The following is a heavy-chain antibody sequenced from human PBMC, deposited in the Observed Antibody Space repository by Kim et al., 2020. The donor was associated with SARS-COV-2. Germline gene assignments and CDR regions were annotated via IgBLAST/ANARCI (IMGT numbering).Heavy chain of an antibody. CDR2: ISGSGGNI. V-gene: IGHV3-23*01. J-gene: IGHJ4*02. CDR3: AKMGVGLKVTPPFD. CDR1: GFTFSNYA. Sequence: GGSLRLSCTAPGFTFSNYAMTWVRQAPWVRQAPGKGLEWVSVISGSGGNIYYADSVKGRFTISRDNSKNTVYLQMDSLRAEDTAIYYCAKMGVGLKVTPPFDWGQGTLVTVSS. D-gene: IGHD2-21*02.